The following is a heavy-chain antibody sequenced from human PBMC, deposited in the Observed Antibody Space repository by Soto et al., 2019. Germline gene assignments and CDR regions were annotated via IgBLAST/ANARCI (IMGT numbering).Heavy chain of an antibody. CDR1: GGSLSGYY. CDR3: ARDGLVGAPFFYGMDV. D-gene: IGHD1-26*01. J-gene: IGHJ6*02. V-gene: IGHV4-34*10. CDR2: INHRGSS. Sequence: PSETLSLTCAVNGGSLSGYYWSWIRQSPGKGLEWIGEINHRGSSDYNPSLKSRVTMTTDTSTSTAYMELRSLRSDDTAVYHCARDGLVGAPFFYGMDVWGQGTTVTVSS.